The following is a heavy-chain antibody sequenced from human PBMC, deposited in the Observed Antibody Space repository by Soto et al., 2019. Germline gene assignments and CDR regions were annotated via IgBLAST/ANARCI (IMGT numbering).Heavy chain of an antibody. CDR3: TTGPPRYSSPDY. V-gene: IGHV3-15*01. D-gene: IGHD6-13*01. CDR1: GYTFSNAW. Sequence: GSLRLSFAASGYTFSNAWMSWVRQATGKGLEWVVRIKSKTDGGTTDYAAPVKGRFTISRDDSKKTLYLQMNSLKTEDTAVYYCTTGPPRYSSPDYWGQGTLVTVSS. J-gene: IGHJ4*02. CDR2: IKSKTDGGTT.